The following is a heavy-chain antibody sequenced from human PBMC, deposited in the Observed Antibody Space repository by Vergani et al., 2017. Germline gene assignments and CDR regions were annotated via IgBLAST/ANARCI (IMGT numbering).Heavy chain of an antibody. D-gene: IGHD3-3*01. CDR2: ISGSGGST. CDR1: GFTFSSYA. J-gene: IGHJ6*02. V-gene: IGHV3-23*01. CDR3: ARVQYYDFWSGYFYYYYGMDV. Sequence: EVQLLESGGGLVQPGGSLRLSCAASGFTFSSYAMSWVRQAPGKGLEWVSAISGSGGSTYYADSVKGRFTISRDNSKNTLYLQMNSLRAEDTAVYYCARVQYYDFWSGYFYYYYGMDVWGQGTTVTVSS.